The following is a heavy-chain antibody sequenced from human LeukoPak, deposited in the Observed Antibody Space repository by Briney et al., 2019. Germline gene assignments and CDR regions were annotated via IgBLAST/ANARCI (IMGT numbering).Heavy chain of an antibody. CDR2: INSDGGST. CDR3: ARSFRSSGSENFDY. V-gene: IGHV3-74*01. J-gene: IGHJ4*02. CDR1: GFTFSSYW. D-gene: IGHD3-10*01. Sequence: GGSLRLSCAASGFTFSSYWMHWVRQAPGQGLVWVSRINSDGGSTTYADSVKGRFTISGDKAKNTLYLQMNSLRAEDTALYYCARSFRSSGSENFDYWGQGTLVTVSS.